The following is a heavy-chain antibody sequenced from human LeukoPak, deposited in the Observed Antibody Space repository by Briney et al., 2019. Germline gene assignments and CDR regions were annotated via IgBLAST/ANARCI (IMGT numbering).Heavy chain of an antibody. V-gene: IGHV1-8*01. CDR3: ARGLRGTGRNYYYYMDV. CDR2: MNPNSGNT. D-gene: IGHD3-16*01. J-gene: IGHJ6*03. Sequence: ASVKVSCKASGYTFTSYDINWVRQATGQGLEWMGWMNPNSGNTGYAQKFQGRVTMTRNTSISTAYMELSRLRSEDTAVYYCARGLRGTGRNYYYYMDVSGKGATVTVSS. CDR1: GYTFTSYD.